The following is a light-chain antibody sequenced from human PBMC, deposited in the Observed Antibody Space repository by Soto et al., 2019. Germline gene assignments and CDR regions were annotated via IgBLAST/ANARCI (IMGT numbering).Light chain of an antibody. CDR3: QQYSTLPHT. CDR2: GIS. CDR1: QSVTNSF. Sequence: ENVLTQSPGTLSLSPGERATLSCRTSQSVTNSFFAWYQQKPGQAPRLLIYGISNRATGIPDRFSGSGSGTDFTLTIGRLEPEDFVVYYCQQYSTLPHTFGQGTKLEVK. V-gene: IGKV3-20*01. J-gene: IGKJ2*01.